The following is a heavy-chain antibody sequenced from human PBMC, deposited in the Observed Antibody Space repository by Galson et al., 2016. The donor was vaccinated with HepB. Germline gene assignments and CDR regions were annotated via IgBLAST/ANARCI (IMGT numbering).Heavy chain of an antibody. CDR2: TRGKAYGGTT. CDR3: SRVKYYDVWSGYYFDH. V-gene: IGHV3-49*03. Sequence: SLRLSCATSGFSFGDYAMSWFRQAPGKGLEWVGFTRGKAYGGTTEYAASGRGRFTISRDESKSIAYLQMNSLKTEDTAVYYCSRVKYYDVWSGYYFDHWGQGTLVTVSS. J-gene: IGHJ4*02. D-gene: IGHD3-3*01. CDR1: GFSFGDYA.